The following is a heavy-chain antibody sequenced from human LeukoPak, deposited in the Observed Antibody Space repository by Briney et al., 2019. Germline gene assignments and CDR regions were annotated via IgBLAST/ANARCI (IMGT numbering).Heavy chain of an antibody. CDR3: ARLPPRYSGYDYAY. CDR1: EYSSTSYW. D-gene: IGHD5-12*01. V-gene: IGHV5-10-1*01. CDR2: IDPSDSNT. Sequence: GESLKISCKASEYSSTSYWISGVRQMPGKGLEWRGMIDPSDSNTNYSPSFQGHVTISADKSISTAYLQWSSLKASDTAMYYCARLPPRYSGYDYAYWGQGTLVTASS. J-gene: IGHJ4*02.